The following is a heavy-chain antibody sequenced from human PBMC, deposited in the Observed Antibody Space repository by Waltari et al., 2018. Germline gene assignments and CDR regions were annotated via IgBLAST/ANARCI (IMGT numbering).Heavy chain of an antibody. CDR1: GYTFTSYY. V-gene: IGHV1-46*01. J-gene: IGHJ4*02. Sequence: QVQLVQSGAEVKKPGASVKVSCKASGYTFTSYYMHWVRQAPGQGLEWMGIINPSGGSTSDAQKFHGRGTMTRDTSTSTVYMELSSLRSEDTAVYYCASRSGSYSAFDYWGQGTLVTVSS. D-gene: IGHD3-10*01. CDR2: INPSGGST. CDR3: ASRSGSYSAFDY.